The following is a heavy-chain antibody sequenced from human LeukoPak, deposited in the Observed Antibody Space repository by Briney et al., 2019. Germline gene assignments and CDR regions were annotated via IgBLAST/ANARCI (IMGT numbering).Heavy chain of an antibody. CDR1: GFTFSDYY. V-gene: IGHV3-11*01. J-gene: IGHJ6*02. Sequence: PGGSLRLSCAASGFTFSDYYMSWIRQAPGKGLEWVSYISSSGSTIYYADSVKGRFTISRDNAKNSLYLQMNSLRAEDTAVYYCARVYKAYYYYYGMDVWGQGTTVTVSS. D-gene: IGHD1-14*01. CDR2: ISSSGSTI. CDR3: ARVYKAYYYYYGMDV.